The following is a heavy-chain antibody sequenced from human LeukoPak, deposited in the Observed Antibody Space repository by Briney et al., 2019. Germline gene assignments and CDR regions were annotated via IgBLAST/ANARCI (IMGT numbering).Heavy chain of an antibody. V-gene: IGHV4-38-2*01. D-gene: IGHD2-15*01. CDR1: GFIFSSYS. Sequence: GSLRLSCAASGFIFSSYSMNWVRQAPGKGLEWIGSIYYSGSTYYNPSLKSRVTISVDTSKNQFSLKLSSVTAADTAVYYCARYIVVVGIFDYWGQGTLVTVSS. CDR3: ARYIVVVGIFDY. J-gene: IGHJ4*02. CDR2: IYYSGST.